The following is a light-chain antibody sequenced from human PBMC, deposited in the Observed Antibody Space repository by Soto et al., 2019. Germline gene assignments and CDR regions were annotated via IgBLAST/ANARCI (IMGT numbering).Light chain of an antibody. CDR2: GAS. V-gene: IGKV3-15*01. CDR3: QQYKNGWS. CDR1: QSVSSN. Sequence: IVMTQSPATLSVSPGERATLSCRASQSVSSNFAWYQQKPGQAPRLLIYGASTRATGIPARFSGSGSGIEFILTISSLQSEDFAVYYCQQYKNGWSFGQGTKVDIK. J-gene: IGKJ1*01.